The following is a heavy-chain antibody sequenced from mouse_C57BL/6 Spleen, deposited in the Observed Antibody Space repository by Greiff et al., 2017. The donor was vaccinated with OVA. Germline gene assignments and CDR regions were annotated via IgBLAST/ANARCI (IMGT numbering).Heavy chain of an antibody. CDR2: ISYDGSN. D-gene: IGHD2-3*01. Sequence: EVKLEESGPGLVKPSQSLSLTCSVTGYSITSGYYWNWIRQFPGNKLEWMGYISYDGSNNYNPSLKNRISITRDTSKNQFFLKLNSVTTEDTATYYCARDLYDSLAYWGQGTLVTVSA. V-gene: IGHV3-6*01. J-gene: IGHJ3*01. CDR3: ARDLYDSLAY. CDR1: GYSITSGYY.